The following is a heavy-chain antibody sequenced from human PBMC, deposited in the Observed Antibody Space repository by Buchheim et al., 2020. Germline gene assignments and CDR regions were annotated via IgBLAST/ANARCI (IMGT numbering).Heavy chain of an antibody. Sequence: QITLKESGPTLVKPTQTLTLTCTFSGFSLSTSGVGVGWIRQPPGKALEWLALIYWNDDKRYSPSLKSRLTLPKDTPKNQVGLTMTNMDPVDTATYYCAHRRRSGSYVSYYYYGMDVWGQGTT. D-gene: IGHD1-26*01. CDR1: GFSLSTSGVG. CDR3: AHRRRSGSYVSYYYYGMDV. CDR2: IYWNDDK. V-gene: IGHV2-5*01. J-gene: IGHJ6*02.